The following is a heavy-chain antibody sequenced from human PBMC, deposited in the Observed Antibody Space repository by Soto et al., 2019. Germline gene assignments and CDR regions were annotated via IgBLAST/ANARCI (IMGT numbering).Heavy chain of an antibody. CDR1: GASLSGYY. J-gene: IGHJ4*02. D-gene: IGHD4-17*01. Sequence: SETLSLTCSVSGASLSGYYWNWIRQPPGKGLEWIGYTYYSGSTNYNPSLNSRVTISVDTSKNQFSLKLRSVTAADTAMYYCARSPGSTTANYCDSWGQGALVTV. V-gene: IGHV4-59*08. CDR2: TYYSGST. CDR3: ARSPGSTTANYCDS.